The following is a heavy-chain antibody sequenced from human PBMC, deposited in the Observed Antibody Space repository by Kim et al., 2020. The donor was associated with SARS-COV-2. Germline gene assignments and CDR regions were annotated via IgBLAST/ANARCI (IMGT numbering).Heavy chain of an antibody. V-gene: IGHV3-30*18. J-gene: IGHJ6*02. Sequence: GGSLRLSCAASGFTFSSYGMHWVRQAPGKGLEWVAVISYDGSNKYYADSVKGRFTISRDNSKNTLYLQMNSLRAEDTAVYYCAKESGSGSYYAWTYYYDGIDLWGQGTTVTVSS. CDR2: ISYDGSNK. D-gene: IGHD3-10*01. CDR1: GFTFSSYG. CDR3: AKESGSGSYYAWTYYYDGIDL.